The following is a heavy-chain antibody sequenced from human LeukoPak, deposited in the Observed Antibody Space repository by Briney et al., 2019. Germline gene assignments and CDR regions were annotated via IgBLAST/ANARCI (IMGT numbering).Heavy chain of an antibody. CDR2: IYHSGST. J-gene: IGHJ4*02. CDR3: ARGRAGATVTTISDY. CDR1: GGSISSSSYY. D-gene: IGHD4-11*01. V-gene: IGHV4-30-2*01. Sequence: SETLSLTCTVSGGSISSSSYYWSWIRQPPGKGLEWIGYIYHSGSTYYNPSLKSRVTISVDRSKNQFSLKLSSVTAADTAVYYCARGRAGATVTTISDYWGQGTLVTVSS.